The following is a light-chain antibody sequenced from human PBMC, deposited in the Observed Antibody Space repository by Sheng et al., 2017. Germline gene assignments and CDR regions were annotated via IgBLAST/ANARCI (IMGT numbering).Light chain of an antibody. V-gene: IGKV1-39*01. Sequence: DTQMTQSPSTLSASVGERVTITCRVSQSVSTWLAWYQQKVGKAPKLLIYAASSLQSGVPSRFSGSGSGTDFTLTTSSLQPEDFATYFCQQSYSTPFTFGPGTKVDIK. CDR2: AAS. J-gene: IGKJ3*01. CDR3: QQSYSTPFT. CDR1: QSVSTW.